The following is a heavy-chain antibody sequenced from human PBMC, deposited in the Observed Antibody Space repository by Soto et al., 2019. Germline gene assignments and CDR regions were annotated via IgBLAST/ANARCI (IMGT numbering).Heavy chain of an antibody. CDR2: IYYSGST. CDR3: AGVRGVNWFDP. V-gene: IGHV4-31*03. J-gene: IGHJ5*02. Sequence: QVQLQESGPGLVKPSQTLSLTCTVSGGSISSGGYYWSWIRQHPGKGLEWIGYIYYSGSTYYNPSLRSRVTISVDTSKNQFSLKLSSGTAEDTVVYYGAGVRGVNWFDPWGQGTLVTVSS. D-gene: IGHD3-10*01. CDR1: GGSISSGGYY.